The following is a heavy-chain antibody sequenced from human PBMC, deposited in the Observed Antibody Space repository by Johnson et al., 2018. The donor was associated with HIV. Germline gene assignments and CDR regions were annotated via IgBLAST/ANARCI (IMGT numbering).Heavy chain of an antibody. J-gene: IGHJ3*02. CDR1: GFTFSSYG. CDR2: ISGSGGST. Sequence: MQLVESGGGVVQPGGSLRLSCAASGFTFSSYGMHWVRQAPGKGLEWVSAISGSGGSTYYADSVKGRFTISRDNSKNTLYLQMNSLRAEDAAVYYCTTDGYSSSWNRDAFDIWGQGTMVTVSS. V-gene: IGHV3-NL1*01. D-gene: IGHD6-13*01. CDR3: TTDGYSSSWNRDAFDI.